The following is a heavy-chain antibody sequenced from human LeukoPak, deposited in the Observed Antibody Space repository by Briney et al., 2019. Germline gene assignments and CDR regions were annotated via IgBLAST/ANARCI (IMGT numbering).Heavy chain of an antibody. D-gene: IGHD3-16*01. V-gene: IGHV4-34*01. J-gene: IGHJ3*02. CDR3: ARGRPLGAFDI. CDR1: GGSFSGYY. CDR2: INHSRST. Sequence: SETLSLTCAVYGGSFSGYYWSWIRQPPGKGLEWIGEINHSRSTNYNPSLKSRVTISVDTSKNQFSLKLSSVTAADTAVYYCARGRPLGAFDIWGQGTMVTVSS.